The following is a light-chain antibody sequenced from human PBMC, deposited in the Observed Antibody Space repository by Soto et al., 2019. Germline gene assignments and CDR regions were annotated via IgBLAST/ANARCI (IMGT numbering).Light chain of an antibody. Sequence: QSVLTQPPSASGSPGQSVAISCTGTSSDVGAYNYVSWYQQHPGKAPKLMIYEVNKRPSGAPDRFSGSKPGDTASLTVSGLQAEDEADYYCISYAGSSNVFGTGTKVTVL. CDR3: ISYAGSSNV. CDR2: EVN. J-gene: IGLJ1*01. CDR1: SSDVGAYNY. V-gene: IGLV2-8*01.